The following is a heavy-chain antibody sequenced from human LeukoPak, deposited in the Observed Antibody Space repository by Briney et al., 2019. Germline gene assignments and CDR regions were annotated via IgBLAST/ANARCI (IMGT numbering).Heavy chain of an antibody. CDR2: IYHGGTT. CDR1: GYSISSSSW. V-gene: IGHV4-28*01. D-gene: IGHD3-10*01. J-gene: IGHJ4*02. CDR3: ARQTTMVRGVIITPLHFDY. Sequence: SETLSLTCAVSGYSISSSSWWGWIRQLPRKGLKWIAYIYHGGTTYYNPSLQSRVTISVDTSRNQFSLKLSSVTAVDTAVYYCARQTTMVRGVIITPLHFDYWGQGTLVTVSS.